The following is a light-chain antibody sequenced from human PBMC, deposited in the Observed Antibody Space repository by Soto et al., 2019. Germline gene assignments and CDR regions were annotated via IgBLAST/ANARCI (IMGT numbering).Light chain of an antibody. V-gene: IGLV2-23*01. CDR1: RSDVGSYNF. Sequence: QSALTQPASVSGSPGQSISISCTGSRSDVGSYNFVSWYQLFPGKAPKLIIYEADKRPSGVSSRFSGSKSGFTASLTISGLQAEAVADYFCSSYAGDSALIFGGGTKVTVL. CDR2: EAD. CDR3: SSYAGDSALI. J-gene: IGLJ2*01.